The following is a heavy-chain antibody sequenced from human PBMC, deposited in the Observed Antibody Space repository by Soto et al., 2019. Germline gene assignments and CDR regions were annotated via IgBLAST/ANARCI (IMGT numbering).Heavy chain of an antibody. V-gene: IGHV1-18*01. J-gene: IGHJ4*02. Sequence: ASVKVSCKASGYTFTSYGISWVRQAPGQGLEWMGWVSAYNGNTNYAQKLQGRVTMTTDTSTSTAYMELRSLRSDDTAVYYCARDPGIAAAGEYYFDYWGQGTLVTVSS. CDR1: GYTFTSYG. CDR2: VSAYNGNT. CDR3: ARDPGIAAAGEYYFDY. D-gene: IGHD6-13*01.